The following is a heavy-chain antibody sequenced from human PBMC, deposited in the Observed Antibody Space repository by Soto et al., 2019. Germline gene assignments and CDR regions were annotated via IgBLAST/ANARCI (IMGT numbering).Heavy chain of an antibody. Sequence: ASVKVSCKASGYTFTSYGISWVRQAPGQGLEWMGWISAYNGNTNYAQKLQGRDTMTTDTSTSTAYMELRSLRSDDTAVYYCATFLSQTFAFDPWGQGTLVTVSS. D-gene: IGHD2-21*01. CDR1: GYTFTSYG. J-gene: IGHJ5*02. V-gene: IGHV1-18*01. CDR3: ATFLSQTFAFDP. CDR2: ISAYNGNT.